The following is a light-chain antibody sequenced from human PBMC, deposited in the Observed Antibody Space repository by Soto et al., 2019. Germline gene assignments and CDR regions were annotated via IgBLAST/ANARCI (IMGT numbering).Light chain of an antibody. Sequence: QLVLTQPPSASRTPGQRVTISCSGSSSNIGTNPVNWYQQLPGTAPKLLIYTNYQRPSGVPDRFSGSKSGTSASLAISGLQSEDEADYYCAAWDDSLNGHVFGTGTKLTVL. J-gene: IGLJ1*01. CDR1: SSNIGTNP. CDR3: AAWDDSLNGHV. CDR2: TNY. V-gene: IGLV1-44*01.